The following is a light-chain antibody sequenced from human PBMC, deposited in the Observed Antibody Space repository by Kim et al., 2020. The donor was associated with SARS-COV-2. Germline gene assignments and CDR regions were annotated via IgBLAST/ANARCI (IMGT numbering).Light chain of an antibody. J-gene: IGKJ4*01. Sequence: SVGDRVTITCRASQNINSYLNWYQQKPGKAAKLLIYAASTLQSGVPSRFSGSGSGTDFTLTINSLQTEDFATYYCQQSHTAPLLTFGGGTKVDIK. CDR2: AAS. CDR3: QQSHTAPLLT. CDR1: QNINSY. V-gene: IGKV1-39*01.